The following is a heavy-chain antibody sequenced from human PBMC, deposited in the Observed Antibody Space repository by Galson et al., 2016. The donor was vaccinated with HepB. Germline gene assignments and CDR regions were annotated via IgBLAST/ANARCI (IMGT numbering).Heavy chain of an antibody. J-gene: IGHJ4*02. CDR1: GFTVSTNY. V-gene: IGHV3-53*01. CDR3: AKPYTSGWLTSFDH. CDR2: IYSGGTT. Sequence: SLRLSCAASGFTVSTNYITWVRQPPGKGLEWVSLIYSGGTTHYADSVKGRFTISRDNSKSTLFLEMNSLRTDDTAIYYCAKPYTSGWLTSFDHWGQGTLVTVSS. D-gene: IGHD6-19*01.